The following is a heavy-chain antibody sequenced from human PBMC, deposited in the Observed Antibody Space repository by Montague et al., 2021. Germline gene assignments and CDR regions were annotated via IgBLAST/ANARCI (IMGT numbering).Heavy chain of an antibody. J-gene: IGHJ5*02. CDR2: MFYGGAT. D-gene: IGHD3-10*01. CDR1: SGSIFHAH. CDR3: AKQDYFVSGTSYKGFDP. Sequence: SETLSLICTVSSGSIFHAHWSWVRQPPGKGLEWLGSMFYGGATSNNPSLKSRVSMSIDTSTNQFSLKLSFVTAADTAVYYCAKQDYFVSGTSYKGFDPWGQGTLVTVSS. V-gene: IGHV4-59*08.